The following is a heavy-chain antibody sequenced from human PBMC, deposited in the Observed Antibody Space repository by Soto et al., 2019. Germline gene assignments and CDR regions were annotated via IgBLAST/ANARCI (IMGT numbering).Heavy chain of an antibody. D-gene: IGHD6-13*01. V-gene: IGHV3-23*01. CDR2: ISGSGGST. J-gene: IGHJ4*02. Sequence: PGGSLRLSCAASGFTFSSYAMSWVRQAPGKGLEWVSAISGSGGSTYYADSVKGRFTISRDNSKNTLYLQMNSLRAEDTAVYYCAKGRIASFPDSLFARDYWGQGTLVTVSS. CDR3: AKGRIASFPDSLFARDY. CDR1: GFTFSSYA.